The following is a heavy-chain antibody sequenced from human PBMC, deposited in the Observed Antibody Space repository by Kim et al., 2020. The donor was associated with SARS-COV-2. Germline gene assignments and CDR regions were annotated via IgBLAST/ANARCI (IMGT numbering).Heavy chain of an antibody. V-gene: IGHV3-13*04. Sequence: GGSLRLSCAASGFTFSSYDMHWVRQGTEKGLEWVSSIGTKADTNYPDSVKDRCTITRKNAKDSFYLQMNSRRAEDTAVYYYARGPIEEGIRATKGYFDL. D-gene: IGHD1-20*01. CDR2: IGTKADT. CDR1: GFTFSSYD. J-gene: IGHJ2*01. CDR3: ARGPIEEGIRATKGYFDL.